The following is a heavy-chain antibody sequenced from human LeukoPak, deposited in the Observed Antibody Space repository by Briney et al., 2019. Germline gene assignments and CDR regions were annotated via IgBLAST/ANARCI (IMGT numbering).Heavy chain of an antibody. Sequence: GRSLRLSCAASGFTFSSYGMHWVRQAPGKGLEWVAFIRYDGSNKYYADSVKGRFTISRDNSKNTLYLQMNSLRAEDTAVYYCAKELGYSYLWGGWGQGTLVTVSS. CDR1: GFTFSSYG. D-gene: IGHD5-18*01. J-gene: IGHJ4*02. CDR2: IRYDGSNK. V-gene: IGHV3-30*02. CDR3: AKELGYSYLWGG.